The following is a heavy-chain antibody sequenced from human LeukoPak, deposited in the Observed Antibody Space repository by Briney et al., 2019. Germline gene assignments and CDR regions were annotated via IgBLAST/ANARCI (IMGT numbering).Heavy chain of an antibody. Sequence: ASVKVSCKASGGTFTSYYMHWVRQAPGQGLEWMGIINPSGGSTSYAQKFQGRVTMTRDTSISTAYMELSRLRSDDTAVYYCARAGSGSYYPPNWYFDLWGRGTLVTVSS. CDR3: ARAGSGSYYPPNWYFDL. CDR1: GGTFTSYY. V-gene: IGHV1-46*01. CDR2: INPSGGST. D-gene: IGHD1-26*01. J-gene: IGHJ2*01.